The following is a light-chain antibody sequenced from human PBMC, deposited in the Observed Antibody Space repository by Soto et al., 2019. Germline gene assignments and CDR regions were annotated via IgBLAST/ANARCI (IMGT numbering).Light chain of an antibody. CDR3: QQSYITPWT. V-gene: IGKV1-39*01. J-gene: IGKJ1*01. CDR2: AAS. Sequence: DFQMTQAPSYLCASVGDRVAITCRASQRVNNYLNWYQLKPGKAPNLLIYAASSLQIGVPSRFGGSASGTNFTLAISGLQPEDFATYYCQQSYITPWTFGQGTKVDIK. CDR1: QRVNNY.